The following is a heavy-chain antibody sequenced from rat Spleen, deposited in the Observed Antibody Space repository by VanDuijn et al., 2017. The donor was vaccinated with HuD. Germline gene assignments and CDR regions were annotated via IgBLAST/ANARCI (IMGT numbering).Heavy chain of an antibody. J-gene: IGHJ2*01. CDR2: VWTGGST. CDR3: ARDAGILRY. Sequence: QVQLMESGPGLVQPSETLSLTCTVSGFSLTSYNVHWVRQPPGKGLEWMGVVWTGGSTDYNSALKSRLSISRDTSKNQVFLKMNSLQSEDTTTYYCARDAGILRYWGQGVMVTVSS. V-gene: IGHV2-45*01. CDR1: GFSLTSYN. D-gene: IGHD1-6*01.